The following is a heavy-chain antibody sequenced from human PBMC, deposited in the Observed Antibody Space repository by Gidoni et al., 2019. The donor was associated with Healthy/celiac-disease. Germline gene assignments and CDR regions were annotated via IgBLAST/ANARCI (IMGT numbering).Heavy chain of an antibody. CDR2: ISYDGSNK. D-gene: IGHD2-15*01. CDR1: SSYA. CDR3: ARDLRDIVVVVADRYYYYGMDV. V-gene: IGHV3-30-3*01. J-gene: IGHJ6*02. Sequence: SSYAMHWVRQAPGKGLEWVAVISYDGSNKYYADSVKGRFTISRDNSKNTLYLQMNSLRAEDTAVYYCARDLRDIVVVVADRYYYYGMDVWGQGTTVTVSS.